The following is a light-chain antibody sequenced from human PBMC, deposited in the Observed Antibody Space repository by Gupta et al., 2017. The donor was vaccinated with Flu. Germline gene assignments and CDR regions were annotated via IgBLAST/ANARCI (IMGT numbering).Light chain of an antibody. J-gene: IGLJ3*02. CDR1: SANIGINP. V-gene: IGLV1-44*01. Sequence: VLTHRRSASGTPGQRVTIPCSGGSANIGINPVNWYQQLPGPAPKLLIYSKNQRPSGVPDRFSGSSSGTSASLAITGAQAEDEADYYCDAREDSVNGVVFGGGTKLTVL. CDR3: DAREDSVNGVV. CDR2: SKN.